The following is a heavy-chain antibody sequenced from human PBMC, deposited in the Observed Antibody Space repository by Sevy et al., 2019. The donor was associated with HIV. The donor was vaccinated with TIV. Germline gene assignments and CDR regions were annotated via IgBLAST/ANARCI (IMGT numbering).Heavy chain of an antibody. V-gene: IGHV1-69*13. D-gene: IGHD5-18*01. Sequence: ASVKVSCKASGGTFSSYAISWVRQAPGQGLEWMGGIIPIFGTANYAQTFQGRVTITADESTSTAYMELSSLRSEDTAVYYCARDRVKDTAAFDYWGQGTLVTVSS. J-gene: IGHJ4*02. CDR3: ARDRVKDTAAFDY. CDR2: IIPIFGTA. CDR1: GGTFSSYA.